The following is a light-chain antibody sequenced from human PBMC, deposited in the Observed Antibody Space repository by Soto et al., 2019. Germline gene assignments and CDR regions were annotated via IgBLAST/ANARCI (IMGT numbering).Light chain of an antibody. CDR1: QSLLHSNGYNY. J-gene: IGKJ1*01. V-gene: IGKV2-28*01. CDR3: MQALQTPPT. Sequence: DIVMTQSPLSLPVTPGEPASISCRSSQSLLHSNGYNYLDWYLQKPGQSPQLLIYLGSNRASGVPDRFSGSGSGTDFTLKISRVEAEDVRVYYCMQALQTPPTFGQGTKVKIK. CDR2: LGS.